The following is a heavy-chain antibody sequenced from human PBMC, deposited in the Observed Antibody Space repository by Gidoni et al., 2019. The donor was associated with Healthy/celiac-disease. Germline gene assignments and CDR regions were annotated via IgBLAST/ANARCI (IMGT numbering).Heavy chain of an antibody. Sequence: EVQLVESGGGLVQPGRSLRLSCTASGFTFGDYAMSWFRQAPGKGLEWVGFIRSKAYGGTTEYAASVKGRFTISRDDSKSIAYLQMNSLKTEDTAVYYCTRECGGVLWFGELDCYYYGMDVWGQGTTVTVSS. J-gene: IGHJ6*02. V-gene: IGHV3-49*03. CDR3: TRECGGVLWFGELDCYYYGMDV. CDR2: IRSKAYGGTT. CDR1: GFTFGDYA. D-gene: IGHD3-10*01.